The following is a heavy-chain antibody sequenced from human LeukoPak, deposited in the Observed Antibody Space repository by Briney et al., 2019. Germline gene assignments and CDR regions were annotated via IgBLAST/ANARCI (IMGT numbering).Heavy chain of an antibody. Sequence: GGSLRLSCAASGFTFGNFWVHWVRQAPGKGLVWVSLINADGSTATYADPVKGRFTISRDNARNTLSLQMNSLTIEDTAVYYCVVVVELPDSDGFDVWGQGTMITVSS. CDR3: VVVVELPDSDGFDV. D-gene: IGHD1-7*01. J-gene: IGHJ3*01. CDR1: GFTFGNFW. CDR2: INADGSTA. V-gene: IGHV3-74*01.